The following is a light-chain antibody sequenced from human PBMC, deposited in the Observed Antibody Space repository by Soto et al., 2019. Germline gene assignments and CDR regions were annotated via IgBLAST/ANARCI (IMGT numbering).Light chain of an antibody. CDR2: DAY. J-gene: IGKJ3*01. V-gene: IGKV1-33*01. CDR1: HDIGTS. Sequence: DIQLTHSPRALSASVVEGVTITCQASHDIGTSLNWYQDKPGQAPKLVIYDAYNLETGSPSTFSGSGYGTDFTFTISRLRPEDIATYYRQKSDHPPPFGTGTKVDIK. CDR3: QKSDHPPP.